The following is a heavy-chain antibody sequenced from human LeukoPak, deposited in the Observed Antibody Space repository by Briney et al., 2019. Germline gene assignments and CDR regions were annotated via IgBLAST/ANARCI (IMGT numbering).Heavy chain of an antibody. CDR3: AKQEAGAAGTCSDY. Sequence: GGSLRLSCAASGFTFSSYAMSWVRQAPGKGLEWVSAISGSGGSTYYADFVKGRFTISRDNSKNTLYLQMNSLKAEDTAVYYCAKQEAGAAGTCSDYWGQGTLVTVSS. CDR1: GFTFSSYA. D-gene: IGHD6-13*01. CDR2: ISGSGGST. V-gene: IGHV3-23*01. J-gene: IGHJ4*02.